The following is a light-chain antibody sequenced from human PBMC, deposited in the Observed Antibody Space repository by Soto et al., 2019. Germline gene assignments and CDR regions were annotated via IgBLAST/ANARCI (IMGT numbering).Light chain of an antibody. V-gene: IGKV1-12*01. CDR2: GAS. J-gene: IGKJ5*01. CDR3: QQANSFPIT. CDR1: QDVGKW. Sequence: DTPMTQSPSSLSASVGDRVTITCRASQDVGKWLAWYQQKPGKAPTLLIHGASSLQSGVPSRYSGSGHGTDFTLTISSLQPEDFATYYCQQANSFPITFGQGTRLEIK.